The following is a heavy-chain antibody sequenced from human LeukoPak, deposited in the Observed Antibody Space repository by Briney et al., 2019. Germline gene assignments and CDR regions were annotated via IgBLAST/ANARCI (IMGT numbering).Heavy chain of an antibody. CDR2: IYSGGST. CDR3: ARGVAAAGTGWFDP. CDR1: GFTVSSNY. D-gene: IGHD6-13*01. V-gene: IGHV3-53*01. Sequence: GGSLRLSCAASGFTVSSNYMSWVRQAPGKGLEGVSVIYSGGSTYYADSVKGRFTISRDNSKNTLYLQMNSLRAEDTAVYYCARGVAAAGTGWFDPWGQGTLVTVSS. J-gene: IGHJ5*02.